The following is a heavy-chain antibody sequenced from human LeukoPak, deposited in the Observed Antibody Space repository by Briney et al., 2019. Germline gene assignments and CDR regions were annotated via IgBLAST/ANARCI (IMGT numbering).Heavy chain of an antibody. CDR3: ARDRPVSH. CDR2: ISYDGSNK. V-gene: IGHV3-30-3*01. Sequence: GRSLRLSCSASGFTFSSYTMHWVRQAPGKGLEWVAVISYDGSNKYYADSVKGRFTITRDNSKNTLYLQMNSLRAEDTAVYHCARDRPVSHWGQGTLVTVSS. D-gene: IGHD6-6*01. J-gene: IGHJ4*02. CDR1: GFTFSSYT.